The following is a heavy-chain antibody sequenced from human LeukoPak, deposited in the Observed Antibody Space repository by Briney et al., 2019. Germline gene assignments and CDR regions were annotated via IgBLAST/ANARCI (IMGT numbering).Heavy chain of an antibody. CDR1: GFTFSSYA. CDR3: AKDPLWVVVVPAAPDFDY. V-gene: IGHV3-23*01. D-gene: IGHD2-2*01. CDR2: ISGSGGST. Sequence: GGSLRLSCAASGFTFSSYAMSWVRQAPGKGLEWVSAISGSGGSTYYADSVKGRFTISRDNSKNALYLQMNSLRAEDTAVYYCAKDPLWVVVVPAAPDFDYWGQGTLVTVSS. J-gene: IGHJ4*02.